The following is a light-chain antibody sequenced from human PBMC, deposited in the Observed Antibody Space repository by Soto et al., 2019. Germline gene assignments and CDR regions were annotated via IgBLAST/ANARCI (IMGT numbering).Light chain of an antibody. CDR3: QQYGSSRWT. Sequence: EIVLTQSPGTLSLSPGERATLSCRASQSVSSSYLAWYQQNRGQAPMLLIYGASSMAAGIPDRFGGSGSGTDFTLTISRLQPEDFAVYYCQQYGSSRWTFGQGTKVEIK. CDR2: GAS. CDR1: QSVSSSY. J-gene: IGKJ1*01. V-gene: IGKV3-20*01.